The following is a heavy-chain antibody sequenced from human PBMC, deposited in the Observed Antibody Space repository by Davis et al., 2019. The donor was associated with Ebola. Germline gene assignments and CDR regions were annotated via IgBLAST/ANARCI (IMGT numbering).Heavy chain of an antibody. V-gene: IGHV1-2*06. D-gene: IGHD6-19*01. Sequence: AASVKVSCKASGYTFTGYTLHWVRQAPGQGLERMGRINPNSGDTNYAEKFQGRVTMTRDTSIRTAYMELSRLRSDDTAVYYCARDSSGWYGYGMDVWGKGTTVTVSS. J-gene: IGHJ6*04. CDR2: INPNSGDT. CDR3: ARDSSGWYGYGMDV. CDR1: GYTFTGYT.